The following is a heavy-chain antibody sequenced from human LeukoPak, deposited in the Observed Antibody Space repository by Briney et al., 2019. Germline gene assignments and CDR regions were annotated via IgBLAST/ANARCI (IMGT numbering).Heavy chain of an antibody. CDR1: GGSISSYY. D-gene: IGHD5-24*01. Sequence: SETLSLTCTVSGGSISSYYLSWIRQPPGKGLEWIGYIYYSGSTNYNPSLKSRVTISVDTSKNQFSLKLSSVTAADMAVYYCASQRRLGRTDAFDIWGQGTMVTVSS. J-gene: IGHJ3*02. CDR3: ASQRRLGRTDAFDI. CDR2: IYYSGST. V-gene: IGHV4-59*01.